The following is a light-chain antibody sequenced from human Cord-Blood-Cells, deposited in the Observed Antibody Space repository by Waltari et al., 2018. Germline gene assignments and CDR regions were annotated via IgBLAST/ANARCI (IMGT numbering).Light chain of an antibody. V-gene: IGLV2-11*01. CDR3: CSYEGSYV. J-gene: IGLJ1*01. CDR1: SSDVGGYNY. CDR2: DVS. Sequence: QSALTHPRSVSGSPGQSVTISCTGTSSDVGGYNYVSWYQQHPGKAPKLMIYDVSKRPSGVPDRFSGSKSGNTASLTISGLQAEDEADYYCCSYEGSYVFGTGTKVTVL.